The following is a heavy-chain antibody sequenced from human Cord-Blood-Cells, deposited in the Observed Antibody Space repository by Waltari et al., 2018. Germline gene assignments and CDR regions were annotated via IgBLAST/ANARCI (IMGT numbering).Heavy chain of an antibody. J-gene: IGHJ3*02. V-gene: IGHV4-38-2*02. CDR3: ARAPRESSSSGLAFDI. CDR1: GYSISSGYY. D-gene: IGHD6-6*01. Sequence: QVQLQESGPGLVKPSETLSLTCTVSGYSISSGYYWGWIRQPPGKGLEWIGSIYHSGRTYSNPSLKSRVTISVDTSKNQFSLKLSSVTAADTAVYYCARAPRESSSSGLAFDIWGQGTMVTVSS. CDR2: IYHSGRT.